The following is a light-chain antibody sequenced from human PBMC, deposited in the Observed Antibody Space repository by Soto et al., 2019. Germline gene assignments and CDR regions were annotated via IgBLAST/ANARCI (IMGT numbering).Light chain of an antibody. CDR1: QALNTR. V-gene: IGKV3-11*01. CDR2: QTS. J-gene: IGKJ1*01. CDR3: HQRQSWPRT. Sequence: EIVLTQSPATLSAFTGERVPRAFRASQALNTRSAWYQHRPGQAPRLLIDQTSLRAAGIPARFSASGSGTDFTLTISDVQPEDFALYYCHQRQSWPRTFGQGTKVDIK.